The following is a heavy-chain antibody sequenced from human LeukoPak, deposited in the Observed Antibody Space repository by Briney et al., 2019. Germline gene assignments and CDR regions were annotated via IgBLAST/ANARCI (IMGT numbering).Heavy chain of an antibody. CDR3: ARVGSYYYMDV. J-gene: IGHJ6*03. CDR1: GFTFSTYR. V-gene: IGHV3-7*01. Sequence: GGSLRLSRAASGFTFSTYRMSWVRQAPGKGLEWVANIKQDGSEKHYVDSVKGRFTISRDNAKNSLYLQMNSLRAEDTAVYYCARVGSYYYMDVWGKGTTVTVSS. CDR2: IKQDGSEK.